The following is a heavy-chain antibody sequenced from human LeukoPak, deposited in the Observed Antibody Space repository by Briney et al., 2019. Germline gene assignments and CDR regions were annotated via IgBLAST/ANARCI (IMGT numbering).Heavy chain of an antibody. V-gene: IGHV3-73*01. CDR3: RLEPPPDY. J-gene: IGHJ4*02. CDR2: IITKANSYAT. CDR1: GFIFSGPE. D-gene: IGHD1-1*01. Sequence: PGGSLRLSCAASGFIFSGPEIHWVRQASGKGLEWIGRIITKANSYATGYTASVKGRFTISRDDSKNTAYLHMNSLKLEDTAVYYCRLEPPPDYWGQGTLVTVSS.